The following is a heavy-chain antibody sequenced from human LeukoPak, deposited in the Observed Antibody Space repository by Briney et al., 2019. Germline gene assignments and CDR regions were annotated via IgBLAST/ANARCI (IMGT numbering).Heavy chain of an antibody. CDR1: GFTVSSNY. D-gene: IGHD1-26*01. J-gene: IGHJ4*02. V-gene: IGHV3-66*02. CDR2: IYSGGRT. Sequence: TGGSLRLSCAASGFTVSSNYMSWVRQAPGKGLEWVSVIYSGGRTYYADSVKGRFTISRDNSKNTLYLQMNSLRAEDTAVYYCAKDQRWELLPINYFDYWGQGTLVTVSS. CDR3: AKDQRWELLPINYFDY.